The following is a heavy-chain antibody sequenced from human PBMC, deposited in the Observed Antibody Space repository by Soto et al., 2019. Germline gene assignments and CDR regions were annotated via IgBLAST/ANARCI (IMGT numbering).Heavy chain of an antibody. CDR2: MNPNSGNT. D-gene: IGHD2-2*01. Sequence: QVQLVQSGAEVKKPGASVKVSCKASGYTFTSYDINWVRQATGQGLEWMGWMNPNSGNTGYAQKFQGRVTMTRNTSISTAYMELSSLRSEDTAVYYCARVVLVPAATYYYYGMDVWGQGTTVTVSS. CDR1: GYTFTSYD. J-gene: IGHJ6*02. V-gene: IGHV1-8*01. CDR3: ARVVLVPAATYYYYGMDV.